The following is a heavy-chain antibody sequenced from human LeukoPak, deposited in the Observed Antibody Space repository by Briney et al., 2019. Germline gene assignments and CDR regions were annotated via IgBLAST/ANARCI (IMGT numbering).Heavy chain of an antibody. CDR1: GGSISSSSDY. J-gene: IGHJ4*01. CDR3: ARSGYTRYYFDF. D-gene: IGHD3-22*01. Sequence: SETLSLTCTVSGGSISSSSDYWGWIRQPPGKGLEWIGSIYYSGTTYYNASLKSRVTISVDTSKDQFSLKMSSVTAADTAVYYCARSGYTRYYFDFWGXXSLVTXSS. CDR2: IYYSGTT. V-gene: IGHV4-39*07.